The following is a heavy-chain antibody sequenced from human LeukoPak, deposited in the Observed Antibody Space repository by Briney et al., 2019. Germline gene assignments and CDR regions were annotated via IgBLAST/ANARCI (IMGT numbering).Heavy chain of an antibody. D-gene: IGHD1-26*01. J-gene: IGHJ4*02. V-gene: IGHV4-39*07. Sequence: SETLSLTCTVSGGSISSTSYYWGWIRQPPGKGLEWIGSIYYSGSTYYNPSLKSRVTMSIDTSKNQFSLKLSSVTAADTTVYYCARDWNSGSHSWGQGTLVTVSS. CDR1: GGSISSTSYY. CDR3: ARDWNSGSHS. CDR2: IYYSGST.